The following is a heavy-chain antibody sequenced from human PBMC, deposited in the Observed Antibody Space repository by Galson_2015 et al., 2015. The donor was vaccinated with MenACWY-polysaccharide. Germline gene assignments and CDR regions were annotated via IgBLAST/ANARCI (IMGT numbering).Heavy chain of an antibody. CDR1: GYTFTSYD. CDR2: MNPNSGNT. J-gene: IGHJ4*02. CDR3: GRGGYGTGSGSY. V-gene: IGHV1-8*01. D-gene: IGHD3-10*01. Sequence: SVKVSCKASGYTFTSYDINWVRQATGQGLEWMGWMNPNSGNTGYAQNFQGRVTMTSDTSMSTAYMELRSLRSEDTAVYYCGRGGYGTGSGSYWGQGTLVTVSS.